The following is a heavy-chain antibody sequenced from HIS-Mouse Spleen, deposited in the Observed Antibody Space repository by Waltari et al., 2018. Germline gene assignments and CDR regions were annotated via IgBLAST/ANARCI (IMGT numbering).Heavy chain of an antibody. D-gene: IGHD6-13*01. Sequence: QLQLQESGPGLVKPSETLSLTCPVSGGSISSSSYCWVWIRPPPGKGLEGIGSIYYSGRTYYDPSLKSRVTISVDTSKNQFSLKLSSVTAADTAVYYCAREIPYSSSWYDWYFDLWGRGTLVTVSS. J-gene: IGHJ2*01. CDR2: IYYSGRT. CDR1: GGSISSSSYC. V-gene: IGHV4-39*07. CDR3: AREIPYSSSWYDWYFDL.